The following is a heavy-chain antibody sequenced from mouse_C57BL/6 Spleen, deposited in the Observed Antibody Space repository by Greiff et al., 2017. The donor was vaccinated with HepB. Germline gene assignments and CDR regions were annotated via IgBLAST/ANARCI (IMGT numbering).Heavy chain of an antibody. D-gene: IGHD3-2*02. CDR3: ARLDSSGYGWFAY. CDR2: IYPGSGST. J-gene: IGHJ3*01. V-gene: IGHV1-55*01. Sequence: QVQLQQSGAELVKPGASVKMSCKASGYTFTSYWITWVKQRPGQGLEWIGDIYPGSGSTNYNEKFKSKATLTVDTSSSTAYMQLSSLTSEDSAVYYCARLDSSGYGWFAYWGQGTLVTVSA. CDR1: GYTFTSYW.